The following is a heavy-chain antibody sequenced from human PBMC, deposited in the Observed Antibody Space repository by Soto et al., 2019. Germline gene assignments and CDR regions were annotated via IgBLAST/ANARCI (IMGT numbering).Heavy chain of an antibody. CDR3: ARDSNGDYDFWSGYPAITDYMDV. CDR2: ISSSSSYI. D-gene: IGHD3-3*01. CDR1: GFPFSSYS. Sequence: GGSLRLSCAASGFPFSSYSMNWVRQAPGKGLEWVSSISSSSSYIYYADSVKGRFTISRDNAKNSLYLQMNSLRAEDTAVYYCARDSNGDYDFWSGYPAITDYMDVWGKGTTVTVSS. V-gene: IGHV3-21*01. J-gene: IGHJ6*03.